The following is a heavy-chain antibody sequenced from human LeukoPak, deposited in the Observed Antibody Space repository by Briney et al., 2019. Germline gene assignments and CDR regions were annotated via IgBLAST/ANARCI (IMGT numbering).Heavy chain of an antibody. CDR2: ISGSGGGT. CDR3: AKDPPVERIQLWLPHWFDP. CDR1: GFTFSSYA. Sequence: GGSLRLSCAASGFTFSSYAMSWVRQAPGKGLEWGSAISGSGGGTYYADSVKGRFTISRDNSKNTLYPQMTSLRAEDTAVYYCAKDPPVERIQLWLPHWFDPWGQGTLVTISS. D-gene: IGHD5-18*01. V-gene: IGHV3-23*01. J-gene: IGHJ5*02.